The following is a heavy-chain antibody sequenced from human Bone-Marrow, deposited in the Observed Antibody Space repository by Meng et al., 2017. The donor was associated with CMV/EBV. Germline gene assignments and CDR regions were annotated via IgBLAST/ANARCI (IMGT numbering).Heavy chain of an antibody. V-gene: IGHV4-30-4*01. CDR3: ARVMLGVRFLEWLPHAFDI. CDR2: IYYSGTT. J-gene: IGHJ3*02. Sequence: SETLSLTCTVSGDSISSGDYYWSWIRQSPGKGLEWIGYIYYSGTTYYNPSLKSRVTISVYRSKNQVSLKLRSVTAADTAVYYCARVMLGVRFLEWLPHAFDIWGQGTRVTVSS. D-gene: IGHD3-3*01. CDR1: GDSISSGDYY.